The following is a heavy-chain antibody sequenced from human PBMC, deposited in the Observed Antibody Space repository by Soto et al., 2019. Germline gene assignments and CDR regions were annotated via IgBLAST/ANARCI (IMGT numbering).Heavy chain of an antibody. Sequence: GGSLRLSCAASGFTFSSYAMSWVRQAPGKGLEWVSAISGRRTSYADSVKGRFNISRDNSENTVYLQMNSLRVEGTAVYYCATEMGATQGPFDNWGQGTLVTVSS. CDR2: ISGRRT. J-gene: IGHJ4*02. CDR3: ATEMGATQGPFDN. V-gene: IGHV3-23*01. D-gene: IGHD1-26*01. CDR1: GFTFSSYA.